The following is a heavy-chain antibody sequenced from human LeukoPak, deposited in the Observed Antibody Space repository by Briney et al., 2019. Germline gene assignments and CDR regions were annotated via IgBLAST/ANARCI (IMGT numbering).Heavy chain of an antibody. CDR1: GFTFSDYY. V-gene: IGHV3-11*04. Sequence: GGSLRLSCAASGFTFSDYYMSWIRQAPGKGLEWISYISSSGSTTVYADSVKGRFTISRDNAKNSLYLQMNSLRAEDTAVYYCAKVVRAYYDSSGYPVDYWGQGTLVTVSS. CDR2: ISSSGSTT. CDR3: AKVVRAYYDSSGYPVDY. J-gene: IGHJ4*02. D-gene: IGHD3-22*01.